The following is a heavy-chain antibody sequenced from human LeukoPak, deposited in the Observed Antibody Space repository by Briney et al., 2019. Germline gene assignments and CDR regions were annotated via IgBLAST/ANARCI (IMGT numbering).Heavy chain of an antibody. CDR1: GYTFTGYY. Sequence: ASVKVSCKASGYTFTGYYMHWVRQAPGQGLEWMGIINPSGGSTSYAQKFQGRVTMTRDMSTSTVYMELSSLRSEDTAVYYCARVATGVYYFDYWGQGTLVTVSS. D-gene: IGHD1-1*01. CDR3: ARVATGVYYFDY. CDR2: INPSGGST. J-gene: IGHJ4*02. V-gene: IGHV1-46*01.